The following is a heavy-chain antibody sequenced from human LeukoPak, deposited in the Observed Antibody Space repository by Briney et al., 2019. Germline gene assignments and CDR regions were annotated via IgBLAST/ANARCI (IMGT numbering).Heavy chain of an antibody. CDR1: GYTLTDYY. Sequence: ASVKVSCKASGYTLTDYYMHWVRQAPGQGLEWMGRINPNSGGTNYAQKFQGRVTMTGDTSISTVYMELSRLRSDDTAVYYCARVGYYESSGYEYWGQGTLVTVSS. D-gene: IGHD3-22*01. CDR3: ARVGYYESSGYEY. CDR2: INPNSGGT. J-gene: IGHJ4*02. V-gene: IGHV1-2*06.